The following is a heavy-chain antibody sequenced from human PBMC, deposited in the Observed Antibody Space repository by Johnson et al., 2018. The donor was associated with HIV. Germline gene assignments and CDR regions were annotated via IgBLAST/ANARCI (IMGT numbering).Heavy chain of an antibody. CDR2: IRYDGTNK. D-gene: IGHD3-10*01. CDR1: GFTFSSYG. CDR3: AKIGKVRGRLDAFDV. V-gene: IGHV3-30*02. J-gene: IGHJ3*01. Sequence: QVQLVESGGGVVQPGGSLRLSCAASGFTFSSYGMHWVRQAPGKGLEWVAFIRYDGTNKYYADSMKGRFTISRDNSKNKFYLQLSRLRPEVTAVYFCAKIGKVRGRLDAFDVWRQGTMVTVSS.